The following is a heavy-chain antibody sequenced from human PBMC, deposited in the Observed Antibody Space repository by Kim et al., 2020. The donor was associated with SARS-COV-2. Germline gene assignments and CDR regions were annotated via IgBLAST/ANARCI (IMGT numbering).Heavy chain of an antibody. Sequence: NPPLTGRVTISVDTSKNQFSLKLSSVTAADTAVYYCARWRLRLGELSSHHWGQGTLVTVSS. D-gene: IGHD3-16*02. J-gene: IGHJ1*01. V-gene: IGHV4-59*01. CDR3: ARWRLRLGELSSHH.